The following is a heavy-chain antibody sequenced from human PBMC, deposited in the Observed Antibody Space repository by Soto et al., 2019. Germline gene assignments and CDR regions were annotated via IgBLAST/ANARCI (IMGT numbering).Heavy chain of an antibody. CDR1: GFTFDDYA. V-gene: IGHV3-9*01. Sequence: EVQLVESGGGLVQPGRSLRLSCAASGFTFDDYAMHWVRQAPGKGLEWVSGISRITGGIAYADSVKGRFTIYRDNAKNSLYLQMNSLRPEDTALYYCAIDPTIGTTSNFDYWGQGTLVTVSS. J-gene: IGHJ4*02. D-gene: IGHD4-4*01. CDR3: AIDPTIGTTSNFDY. CDR2: ISRITGGI.